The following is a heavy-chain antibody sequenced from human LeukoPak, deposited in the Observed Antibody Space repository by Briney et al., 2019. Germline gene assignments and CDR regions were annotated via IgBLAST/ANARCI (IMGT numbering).Heavy chain of an antibody. CDR1: GGSVSSYC. CDR3: AREVVLHGYMVRGVKSGLDV. Sequence: SETLSLTCTVSGGSVSSYCWSWIRQSPGRGLEWIGCIYHSGSTNYNPSLKSRVTMSVDTSKNQFSLKLTSLTAADSALYYCAREVVLHGYMVRGVKSGLDVWGQGTTVTVSS. V-gene: IGHV4-59*02. J-gene: IGHJ6*02. D-gene: IGHD3-10*01. CDR2: IYHSGST.